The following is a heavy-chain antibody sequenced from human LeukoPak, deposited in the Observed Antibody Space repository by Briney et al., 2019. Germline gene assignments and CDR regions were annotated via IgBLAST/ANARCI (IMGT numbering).Heavy chain of an antibody. J-gene: IGHJ6*03. CDR2: IYYTGST. Sequence: SETLSLTCTVSGGSISSYYWGWIRQSPGKGLEWIGSIYYTGSTYYNPSLKSRVSISVDKSKNQFSLKLSSVTAADTAVYYCARGELSLPDYYYYMDVWGKGTTVTVSS. CDR3: ARGELSLPDYYYYMDV. D-gene: IGHD1-7*01. V-gene: IGHV4-39*07. CDR1: GGSISSYY.